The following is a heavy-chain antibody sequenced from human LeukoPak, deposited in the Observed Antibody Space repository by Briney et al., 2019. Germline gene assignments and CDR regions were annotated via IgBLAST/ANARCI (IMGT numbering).Heavy chain of an antibody. CDR2: INHSGST. D-gene: IGHD4-17*01. Sequence: SETLSLTCAVYGGSFSGYYWSWIRQPPGKGLEWIGEINHSGSTNYNPSLKSRVTISVDTSKNQFSLKLSSVTAADTAVYYCARVPLRRYFDYWGQGTLVTVSS. CDR1: GGSFSGYY. V-gene: IGHV4-34*01. CDR3: ARVPLRRYFDY. J-gene: IGHJ4*02.